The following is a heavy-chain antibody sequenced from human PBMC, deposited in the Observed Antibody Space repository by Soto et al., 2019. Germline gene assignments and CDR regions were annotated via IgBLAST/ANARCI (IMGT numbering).Heavy chain of an antibody. CDR1: GYSFTNQW. D-gene: IGHD6-13*01. V-gene: IGHV5-10-1*01. CDR3: ASLSIGIAAAFDY. J-gene: IGHJ4*02. CDR2: IDPSDSYT. Sequence: GESLKISCKGSGYSFTNQWISWVRQMPGKGLEWMGRIDPSDSYTKYSPSFQGHVTISADKSISTAYLQWSSLKASDTAMYYCASLSIGIAAAFDYWGQGTLVTVSS.